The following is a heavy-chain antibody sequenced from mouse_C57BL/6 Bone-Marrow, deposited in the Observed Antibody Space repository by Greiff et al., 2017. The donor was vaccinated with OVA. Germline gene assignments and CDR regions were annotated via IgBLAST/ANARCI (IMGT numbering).Heavy chain of an antibody. CDR3: TRYYYGSSYGY. J-gene: IGHJ2*01. V-gene: IGHV1-15*01. CDR1: GYTFTDYE. Sequence: QVQLKQSGAELVRPGASVTLSCKASGYTFTDYEMHWVKQTPVHGLEWIGAIDPETGGTAYNQKFKGKAILTADTSSSTAYMELRSLTSEDSAVYYCTRYYYGSSYGYWGQGTTLTVSS. CDR2: IDPETGGT. D-gene: IGHD1-1*01.